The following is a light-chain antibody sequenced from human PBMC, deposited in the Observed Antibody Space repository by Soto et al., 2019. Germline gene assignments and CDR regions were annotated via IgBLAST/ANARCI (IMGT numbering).Light chain of an antibody. CDR2: GAS. Sequence: IVMTQSPASLSVSPGDGATLSCRASQSVASNVAWYQQKPGQGPRLLIHGASTRAAGVPARFSGSGSGTDFTLTISSLQSEDFAVYYCQQYHNWPPQYTFGQGTKLQIK. J-gene: IGKJ2*01. CDR3: QQYHNWPPQYT. V-gene: IGKV3-15*01. CDR1: QSVASN.